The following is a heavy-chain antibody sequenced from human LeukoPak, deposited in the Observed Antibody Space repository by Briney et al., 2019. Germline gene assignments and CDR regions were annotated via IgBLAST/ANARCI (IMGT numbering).Heavy chain of an antibody. CDR3: ARRTSLPPYYYDSSGYYGGNDAFDI. Sequence: GECLKISCKGSGYSFTSYWTGWVRQMPGKGLEWMGIIYPGDSDTRYSPSFQGQVTISADKSISTAYLQWSSLKASDTAMYHCARRTSLPPYYYDSSGYYGGNDAFDIWGQGTMVTVSS. J-gene: IGHJ3*02. V-gene: IGHV5-51*01. CDR2: IYPGDSDT. D-gene: IGHD3-22*01. CDR1: GYSFTSYW.